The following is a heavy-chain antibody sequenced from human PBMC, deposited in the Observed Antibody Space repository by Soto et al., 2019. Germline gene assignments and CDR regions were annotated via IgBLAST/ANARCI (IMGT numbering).Heavy chain of an antibody. CDR1: GGSISSYY. CDR3: ARGIVVVPAAMYYYYYYYMDV. CDR2: IYYSGST. D-gene: IGHD2-2*01. Sequence: SETLSLTCTVSGGSISSYYWSWIRQPPGKGLEWIGYIYYSGSTNYNPSLKSRVTISVDTSKNQFSLKLSSVTAADTAVYYCARGIVVVPAAMYYYYYYYMDVWGKGTTVTVSS. V-gene: IGHV4-59*01. J-gene: IGHJ6*03.